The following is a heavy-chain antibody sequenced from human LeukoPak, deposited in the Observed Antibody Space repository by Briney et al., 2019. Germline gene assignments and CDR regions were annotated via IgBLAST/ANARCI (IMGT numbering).Heavy chain of an antibody. D-gene: IGHD3-10*01. CDR1: GYTFTTYD. CDR2: MNPNSGDA. J-gene: IGHJ4*02. CDR3: ARGNFGSGSYFDY. V-gene: IGHV1-8*01. Sequence: ASVKVSCKASGYTFTTYDINWVRQGPGQGLEWMGWMNPNSGDAGSVQNFQGRVTMIRSTSITTDYMELSSLRSEDTAVYYCARGNFGSGSYFDYWGQGTLVTVSS.